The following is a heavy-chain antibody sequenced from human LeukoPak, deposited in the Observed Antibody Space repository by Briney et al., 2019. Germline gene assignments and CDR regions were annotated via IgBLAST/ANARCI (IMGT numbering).Heavy chain of an antibody. CDR2: SYSGGST. CDR3: ARETGGMDV. CDR1: AFTVSSNY. Sequence: PGGSLRLSCAASAFTVSSNYMSWVRQAPGKGLEWVSVSYSGGSTYYADSVKGRFTISRDNSKNTLYLQMNSLRAEDTAVYYCARETGGMDVWGQGTTVTVSS. J-gene: IGHJ6*02. V-gene: IGHV3-53*01.